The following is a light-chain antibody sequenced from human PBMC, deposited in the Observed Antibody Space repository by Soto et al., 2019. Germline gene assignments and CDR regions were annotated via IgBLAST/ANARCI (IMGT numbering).Light chain of an antibody. Sequence: DIQMTQSPSTLSASVGDRVIITCRASQSVVNWLAWYQQKPGKAPTLLIYKATNLERGVPSRFGGSGSATEFTLTIDNLQPDDFATYYCQPYDSVSPWTFGQGTKVDIK. CDR2: KAT. CDR3: QPYDSVSPWT. J-gene: IGKJ1*01. V-gene: IGKV1-5*03. CDR1: QSVVNW.